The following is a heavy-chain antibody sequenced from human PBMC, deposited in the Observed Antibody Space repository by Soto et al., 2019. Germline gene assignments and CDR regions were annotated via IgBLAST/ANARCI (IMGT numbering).Heavy chain of an antibody. V-gene: IGHV3-33*01. Sequence: PGGSLRLSCAASGFTFGSYGMHWVRQAPGKGLEWVAVIWYDGSNKYYADSVKGRFTISRDNSKNTLYLQMNSLRAEDTAVYYCARGQFDDSSEGFDYWGQGNLVTVS. CDR2: IWYDGSNK. CDR3: ARGQFDDSSEGFDY. J-gene: IGHJ4*02. CDR1: GFTFGSYG. D-gene: IGHD3-22*01.